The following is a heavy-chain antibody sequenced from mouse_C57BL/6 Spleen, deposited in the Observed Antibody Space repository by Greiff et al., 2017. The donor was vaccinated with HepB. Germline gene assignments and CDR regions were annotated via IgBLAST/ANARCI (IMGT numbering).Heavy chain of an antibody. CDR3: ARSTGIYAMDY. D-gene: IGHD4-1*02. J-gene: IGHJ4*01. CDR1: GYTFTSYW. Sequence: QVQLQQSGAELVKPGASVKLSCKASGYTFTSYWMHWVKQRPGQGLEWIGMIHPNSGSTNYNEKFKSKATLTVDKSSSTAYMQLSSLTSEDSAVYYCARSTGIYAMDYWGQGTSVTVSS. CDR2: IHPNSGST. V-gene: IGHV1-64*01.